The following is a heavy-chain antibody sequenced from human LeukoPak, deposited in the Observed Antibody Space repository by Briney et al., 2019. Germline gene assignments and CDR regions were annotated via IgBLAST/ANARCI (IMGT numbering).Heavy chain of an antibody. V-gene: IGHV3-43*02. CDR2: ISADGDSA. Sequence: PGGSLRLSCGASGLNFGESAMHWVRQAPGKGLEWVSLISADGDSAFSADSVKGRFSISRDNSKNSLYLQMDSLRSEDTAMCYCAKESGKFDYWGQGTLVVVSS. J-gene: IGHJ4*02. CDR1: GLNFGESA. CDR3: AKESGKFDY.